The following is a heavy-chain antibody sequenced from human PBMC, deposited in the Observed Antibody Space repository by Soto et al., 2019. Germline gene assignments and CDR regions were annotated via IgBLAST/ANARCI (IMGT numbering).Heavy chain of an antibody. V-gene: IGHV1-18*01. CDR2: ISAYNGNT. Sequence: EVKKPGASVKVXXKXSGXXXXXXXIXXVRQXXXXXLXWRGCISAYNGNTNYAQKLQGRVTMTTDTSTSTAYMELRSLRSDDTAVYYCASGSSGWYPLDYWGQGTLVTVSS. J-gene: IGHJ4*02. CDR1: GXXXXXXX. D-gene: IGHD6-19*01. CDR3: ASGSSGWYPLDY.